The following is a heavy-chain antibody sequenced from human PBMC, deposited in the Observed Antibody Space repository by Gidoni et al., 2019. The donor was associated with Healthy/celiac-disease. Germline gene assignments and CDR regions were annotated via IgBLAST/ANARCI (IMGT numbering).Heavy chain of an antibody. CDR1: GYTFTSYY. D-gene: IGHD5-12*01. CDR3: ARGRGDGYNS. CDR2: INPSGGST. Sequence: QVLLVHSGAEVTKPWASVKLSCKASGYTFTSYYMPWVRQSPGQGHEWMGRINPSGGSTSYAQKFQGRVTMTRDTSTSTVYMELSSLRSEDTAVYYCARGRGDGYNSWGQGTLVTVSS. V-gene: IGHV1-46*03. J-gene: IGHJ5*02.